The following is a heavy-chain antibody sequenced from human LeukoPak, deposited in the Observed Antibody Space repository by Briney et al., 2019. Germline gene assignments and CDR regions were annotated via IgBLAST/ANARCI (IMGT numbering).Heavy chain of an antibody. CDR2: INHSGST. D-gene: IGHD3-10*01. CDR1: GGSFSGYY. CDR3: AASSRGRITMVRGVRYYYYYMDV. Sequence: SETLSLTCAVYGGSFSGYYWSWIRQPPGKGLEWIGKINHSGSTNYNPSLKSRVTISVDTSKNQFSLKLSSVTAADTAVYYCAASSRGRITMVRGVRYYYYYMDVWGKRTTVTVSS. V-gene: IGHV4-34*01. J-gene: IGHJ6*03.